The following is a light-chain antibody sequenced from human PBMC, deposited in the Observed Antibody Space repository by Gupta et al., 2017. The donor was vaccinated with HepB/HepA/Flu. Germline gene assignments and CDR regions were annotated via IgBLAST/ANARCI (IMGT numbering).Light chain of an antibody. CDR3: QHYDGSVT. J-gene: IGKJ4*01. Sequence: EIVLTQSPGTLCLSPGERATLSCRASQGVYTSFLAWYRQKPGQAPSLLIYAAYNRATGIPDRFNASGSGXDFTLTXSGLEPEDFAVYYCQHYDGSVTFGXGTKVEIK. CDR1: QGVYTSF. CDR2: AAY. V-gene: IGKV3-20*01.